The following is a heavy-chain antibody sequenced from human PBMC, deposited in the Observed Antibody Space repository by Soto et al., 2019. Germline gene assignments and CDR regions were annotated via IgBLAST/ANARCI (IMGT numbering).Heavy chain of an antibody. Sequence: QVQLVQSGAEVKKPGASVKVSCKASGYTFTNYGLSWVRQAPGQGLEWMGWISPYNGYTNYAQKLQGRVTMTTDTSTSTAYMELRSLRSDDTAVYYCARGKDFGVVIPSKPNWFDPWGQGTMVTVSS. CDR2: ISPYNGYT. J-gene: IGHJ5*02. CDR3: ARGKDFGVVIPSKPNWFDP. D-gene: IGHD3-3*01. V-gene: IGHV1-18*01. CDR1: GYTFTNYG.